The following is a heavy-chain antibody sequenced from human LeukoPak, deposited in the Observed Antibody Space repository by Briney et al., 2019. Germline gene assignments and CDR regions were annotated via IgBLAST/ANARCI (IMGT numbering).Heavy chain of an antibody. Sequence: GGSLRLSCSASGFVFTIYTMYWVRQAPGKGPEYVSTISGSGNGFSIYYADSVKGRFTISRDDSKSILYLQMDGLRSEDTAVYYCVKDFGRIRGTPDSWGQGTLVTVSS. J-gene: IGHJ4*02. CDR1: GFVFTIYT. D-gene: IGHD1-26*01. V-gene: IGHV3-64D*06. CDR2: ISGSGNGFSI. CDR3: VKDFGRIRGTPDS.